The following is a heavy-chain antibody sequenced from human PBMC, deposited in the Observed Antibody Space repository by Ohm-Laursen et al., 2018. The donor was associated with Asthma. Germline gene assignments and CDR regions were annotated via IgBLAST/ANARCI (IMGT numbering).Heavy chain of an antibody. D-gene: IGHD4-17*01. CDR2: ISYDGTSQ. Sequence: SLRLSCTASGFTFSSYAMHWVRQAPGQGLEWVTVISYDGTSQYYADSVKGRFTISRDNAKNTLYLQMNSLRAEDTAVYYCTRGGHYGSYFDYWGQGTLVTVSS. CDR3: TRGGHYGSYFDY. J-gene: IGHJ4*02. V-gene: IGHV3-30-3*01. CDR1: GFTFSSYA.